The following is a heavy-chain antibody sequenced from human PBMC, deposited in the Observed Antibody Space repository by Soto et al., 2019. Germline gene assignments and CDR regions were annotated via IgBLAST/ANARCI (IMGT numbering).Heavy chain of an antibody. Sequence: SETLSLTCFVSGGSINVNTYYWGWNRQAPGKGLEWIGNVYYSGSTNYNPSLKSRVTISIDTSKNQFSLKLSSVTAADTAVYYCARRGTTGYCSGDTCYSGALDIWGQGTMVTVSS. CDR2: VYYSGST. CDR1: GGSINVNTYY. D-gene: IGHD2-15*01. V-gene: IGHV4-39*01. J-gene: IGHJ3*02. CDR3: ARRGTTGYCSGDTCYSGALDI.